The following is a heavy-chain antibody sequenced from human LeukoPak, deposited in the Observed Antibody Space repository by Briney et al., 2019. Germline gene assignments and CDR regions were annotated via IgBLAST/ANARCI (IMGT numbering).Heavy chain of an antibody. V-gene: IGHV4-59*11. Sequence: PSETLSLTCTVSGASIRSHYWSWIRQPPGKGLEWIGYIYYSGSTNYNPSLKSRVTISVDTSKNQFSLKLSSVTAADTAVYYCARAASRRIAAAGLDAFDIWGQGTMVTVSS. CDR3: ARAASRRIAAAGLDAFDI. J-gene: IGHJ3*02. CDR2: IYYSGST. D-gene: IGHD6-13*01. CDR1: GASIRSHY.